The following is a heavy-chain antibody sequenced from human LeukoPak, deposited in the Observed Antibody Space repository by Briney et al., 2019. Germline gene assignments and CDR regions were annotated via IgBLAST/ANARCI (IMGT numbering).Heavy chain of an antibody. Sequence: PGGSLRLSCAASGFTFSNYAMSWVRQAPGQGLDWVSAISDSGVTAYYADSVKGRFTISRDNSKNTLYLQMNSLRAEDTAVYYCAKDLWFGEFYFDYWGQGTLVTVSS. CDR1: GFTFSNYA. J-gene: IGHJ4*02. CDR3: AKDLWFGEFYFDY. V-gene: IGHV3-23*01. D-gene: IGHD3-10*01. CDR2: ISDSGVTA.